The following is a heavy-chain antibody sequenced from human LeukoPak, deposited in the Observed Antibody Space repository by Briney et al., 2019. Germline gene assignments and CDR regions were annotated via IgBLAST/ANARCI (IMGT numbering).Heavy chain of an antibody. J-gene: IGHJ4*02. D-gene: IGHD2-2*01. V-gene: IGHV3-23*01. CDR3: AKDRYCRSTNCPYDY. CDR1: GFTSSDYT. CDR2: ISVSDDST. Sequence: GGSLRLSCAASGFTSSDYTMNWVRQAPGKGLEWVSGISVSDDSTYYADSVKGRFTMSRDNSNNMLYLQMNSLRAEDTAVYCCAKDRYCRSTNCPYDYWGQGTLVTVSS.